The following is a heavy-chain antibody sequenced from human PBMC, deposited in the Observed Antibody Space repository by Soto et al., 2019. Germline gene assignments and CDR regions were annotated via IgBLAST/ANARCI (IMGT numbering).Heavy chain of an antibody. CDR2: IYPGDSDT. CDR3: ARGPAQLGYCSGGSCYFEY. D-gene: IGHD2-15*01. J-gene: IGHJ4*02. V-gene: IGHV5-51*01. Sequence: PGESLKISCKGSGYSFTSYWIGWVRQMPGKGLEWMGIIYPGDSDTRYSPSFQGQVTISADKSISTAYLQWSSLKASDTAMYCCARGPAQLGYCSGGSCYFEYWGQGTLVTVSS. CDR1: GYSFTSYW.